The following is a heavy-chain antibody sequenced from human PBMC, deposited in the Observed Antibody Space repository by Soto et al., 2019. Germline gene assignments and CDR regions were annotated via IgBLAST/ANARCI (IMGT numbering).Heavy chain of an antibody. V-gene: IGHV3-33*01. CDR1: GFTFRIDG. Sequence: QVKLVESGGGVVQPGRSLRLSCEASGFTFRIDGMHWVRQAPGKGLEWVTVIWYDGSIKYYGDSVKGRFTISRDNSKNTMYLQMNSLRAVDTGVYYCARDVRGAALNHYYFYGMDVWGQGTTVTVSS. J-gene: IGHJ6*02. CDR3: ARDVRGAALNHYYFYGMDV. D-gene: IGHD2-15*01. CDR2: IWYDGSIK.